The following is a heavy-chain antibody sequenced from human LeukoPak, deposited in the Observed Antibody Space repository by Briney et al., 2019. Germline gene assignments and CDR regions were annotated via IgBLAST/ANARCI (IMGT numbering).Heavy chain of an antibody. CDR3: ARDARFESTVTTLGRAFDI. J-gene: IGHJ3*02. CDR2: IKQDGSEK. CDR1: GFTFSSYW. V-gene: IGHV3-7*01. D-gene: IGHD4-17*01. Sequence: GGSLRLSCAASGFTFSSYWMSWVRQAPGKGLEWVANIKQDGSEKYYVDSVKGRFTISRDNAKNSLYLQMNSLRAEDTAVYYCARDARFESTVTTLGRAFDIWGQGTMVTVSS.